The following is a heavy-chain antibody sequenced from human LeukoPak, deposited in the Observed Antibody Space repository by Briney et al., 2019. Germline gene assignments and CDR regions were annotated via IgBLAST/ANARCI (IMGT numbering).Heavy chain of an antibody. CDR1: GFTFSSYG. CDR3: AKGVGYCSGGSCSNWFDP. CDR2: ISYDGSNK. J-gene: IGHJ5*02. Sequence: GRSLRLSCAASGFTFSSYGMHWVRQAPGKGLEWVAVISYDGSNKYYADSVKGRLTISRDNSKNTLYLQMNSLRAEDTAVYYCAKGVGYCSGGSCSNWFDPWGQGTLVTVSS. D-gene: IGHD2-15*01. V-gene: IGHV3-30*18.